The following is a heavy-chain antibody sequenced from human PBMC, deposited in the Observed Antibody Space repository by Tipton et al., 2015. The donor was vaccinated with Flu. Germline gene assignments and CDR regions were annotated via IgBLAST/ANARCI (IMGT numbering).Heavy chain of an antibody. J-gene: IGHJ6*02. CDR1: GDSISTTIYY. D-gene: IGHD1-1*01. Sequence: LRLSCTVSGDSISTTIYYWGWVRQPPGKGLEWIGSIYYSGTTYDNPSFKSRITISVDSSMNEFSLTLASLTAADTAVYYCARDLWNDRRAYYYYGVDVWGQEPTVTVSS. V-gene: IGHV4-39*07. CDR3: ARDLWNDRRAYYYYGVDV. CDR2: IYYSGTT.